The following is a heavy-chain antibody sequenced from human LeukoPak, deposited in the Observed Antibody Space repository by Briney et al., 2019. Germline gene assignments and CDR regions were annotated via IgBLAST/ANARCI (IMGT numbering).Heavy chain of an antibody. V-gene: IGHV4-59*01. CDR3: ARNRYSSSSNWFDP. Sequence: SETLSLTCAVYGGSFSGYYWSWIRQPPGKGLEWIGYIYYSGSTNYNPSLKSRVTISVDTSKNQFSLKLSSVTAADTAVYYCARNRYSSSSNWFDPWGQGTLVTVSS. CDR2: IYYSGST. J-gene: IGHJ5*02. CDR1: GGSFSGYY. D-gene: IGHD6-13*01.